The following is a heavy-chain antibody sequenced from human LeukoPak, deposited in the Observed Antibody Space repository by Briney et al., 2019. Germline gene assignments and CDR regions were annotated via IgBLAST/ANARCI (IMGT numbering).Heavy chain of an antibody. J-gene: IGHJ3*02. CDR1: GFTFSSYS. D-gene: IGHD3-9*01. CDR2: ISSSSSYI. V-gene: IGHV3-21*01. Sequence: GGSLRLSCAASGFTFSSYSMNWVRQAPGKGLEWVSSISSSSSYIYYADSVKGRFTISRDNAKNSLYLQMNSLRAEDTAVYYCARGLRYFDWLGFAFDIWGQGTMVTVSS. CDR3: ARGLRYFDWLGFAFDI.